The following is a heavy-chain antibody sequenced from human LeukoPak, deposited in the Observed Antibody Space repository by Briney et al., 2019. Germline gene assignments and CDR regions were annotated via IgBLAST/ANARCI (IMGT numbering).Heavy chain of an antibody. J-gene: IGHJ6*03. CDR1: GGTFSSYA. V-gene: IGHV1-69*06. CDR2: IIPIFGTA. CDR3: ARGNWNDFSSYYYMDV. Sequence: SVKVSCKASGGTFSSYAISWVRLAPGQGLEWMGGIIPIFGTANYAQKFQGRVTITADKSTSTAYMELSSLRSEDTAVYYCARGNWNDFSSYYYMDVWGKGTTVTVSS. D-gene: IGHD1-1*01.